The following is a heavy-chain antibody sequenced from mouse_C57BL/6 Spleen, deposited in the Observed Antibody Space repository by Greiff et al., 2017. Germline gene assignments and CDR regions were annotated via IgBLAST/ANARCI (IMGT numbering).Heavy chain of an antibody. J-gene: IGHJ2*01. D-gene: IGHD2-13*01. CDR2: ISNGGGST. CDR3: ARRGVTGFDY. V-gene: IGHV5-12*01. CDR1: GFTFSDYY. Sequence: VHLVESGGGLVQPGGSLKLSCAASGFTFSDYYMYWVRQTPEKRLEWVAYISNGGGSTYYPDTVKGRFTISRDNAKNTLYLQMSRLKSEDTAMYYCARRGVTGFDYWGQGTTLTVSS.